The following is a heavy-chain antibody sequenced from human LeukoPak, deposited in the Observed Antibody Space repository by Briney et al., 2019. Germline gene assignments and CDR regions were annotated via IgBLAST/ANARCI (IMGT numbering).Heavy chain of an antibody. J-gene: IGHJ4*02. CDR2: ISGSGGST. Sequence: GGSLRLSCAASGFTFSNYVMAWVRQAPGKGLEWVSAISGSGGSTYYADSVKGRFTISRDNSKNTLYLQMNSLRAEDTAVYYCAKKARTTGTTGYWGQGTLVTVSS. D-gene: IGHD1-1*01. CDR3: AKKARTTGTTGY. CDR1: GFTFSNYV. V-gene: IGHV3-23*01.